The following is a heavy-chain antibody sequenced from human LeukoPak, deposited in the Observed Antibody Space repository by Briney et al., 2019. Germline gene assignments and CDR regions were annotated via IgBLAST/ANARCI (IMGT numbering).Heavy chain of an antibody. V-gene: IGHV3-21*01. CDR3: VREIIRLGQDDYFDY. J-gene: IGHJ4*02. CDR1: GFTFSSYS. Sequence: PGGSLRLSCAASGFTFSSYSLNWVHQAPGKGLEWVSSITTSSSYIYYADSVKGRFTISRDNAKNSLSLQMNSLRAEDTAVYYCVREIIRLGQDDYFDYWGQGTLVTVSS. D-gene: IGHD3-3*02. CDR2: ITTSSSYI.